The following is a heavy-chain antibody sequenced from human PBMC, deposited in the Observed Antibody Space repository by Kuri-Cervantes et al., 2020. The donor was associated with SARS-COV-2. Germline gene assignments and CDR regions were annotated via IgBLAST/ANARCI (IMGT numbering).Heavy chain of an antibody. CDR2: ISYDGSNK. D-gene: IGHD6-19*01. V-gene: IGHV3-30*01. Sequence: GGSLRLSCAASGFTFSSYAMHWVRQAPGKELEWVAVISYDGSNKYYADSVKGRFTISRDNSKNTLYLQMNSLRAEDTAVYYCARDGGGQWLSPRYYFDYWGQGTLVTVSS. CDR1: GFTFSSYA. J-gene: IGHJ4*02. CDR3: ARDGGGQWLSPRYYFDY.